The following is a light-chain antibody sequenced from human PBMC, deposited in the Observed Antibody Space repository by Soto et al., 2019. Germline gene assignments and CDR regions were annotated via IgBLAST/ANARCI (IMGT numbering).Light chain of an antibody. CDR2: AAS. CDR1: QGISNY. Sequence: DIQMTQSPSSLSASVGDXVTITCRASQGISNYLAWYQQKPGKVPKLLIYAASTLQSGVPSRFSGSGSGTDFTLTISSLQPEDVATYYCQKYNSAPPWTFGQGTKVEIK. CDR3: QKYNSAPPWT. J-gene: IGKJ1*01. V-gene: IGKV1-27*01.